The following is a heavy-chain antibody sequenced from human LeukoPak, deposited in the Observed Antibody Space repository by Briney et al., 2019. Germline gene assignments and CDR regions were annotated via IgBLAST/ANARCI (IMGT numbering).Heavy chain of an antibody. Sequence: ASVKVSCKASGYTFTSYDINWVRQAPGQGLEGMDWRNPNSGNTGYAQKFQGRVTMTRNTSISTAYMELSSLRSEDTAVYYCARGPTNVLLWFGEYWGQGTLVTVSS. CDR1: GYTFTSYD. CDR3: ARGPTNVLLWFGEY. V-gene: IGHV1-8*01. D-gene: IGHD3-10*01. J-gene: IGHJ4*02. CDR2: RNPNSGNT.